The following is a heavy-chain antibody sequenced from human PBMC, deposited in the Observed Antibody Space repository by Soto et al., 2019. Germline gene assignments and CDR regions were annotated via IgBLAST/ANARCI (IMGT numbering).Heavy chain of an antibody. CDR3: ARDREPTGTTSSGYYYHYGMDV. D-gene: IGHD1-7*01. J-gene: IGHJ6*02. CDR1: GYTFTSYG. Sequence: ASVKASCKASGYTFTSYGISWVRQAPGQGLEWMGWISAYNGNTNYAQKLQGRVTMTTDTSTSTAYMELRSLRSDDTAVYYCARDREPTGTTSSGYYYHYGMDVWGQGNTVTASS. CDR2: ISAYNGNT. V-gene: IGHV1-18*01.